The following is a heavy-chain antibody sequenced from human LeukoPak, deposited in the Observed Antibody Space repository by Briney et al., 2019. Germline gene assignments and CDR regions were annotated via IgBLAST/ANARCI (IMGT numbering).Heavy chain of an antibody. CDR2: IKQDGSET. CDR3: ARDFWGAYRVDYFDY. J-gene: IGHJ4*02. V-gene: IGHV3-7*01. CDR1: GFTFSNYW. Sequence: RGSLRLSCAASGFTFSNYWMICVRRAPGKRLEWVANIKQDGSETYYVDSVRGRFTISRDNAKKSLYLQMNSLRAEDTAVYYCARDFWGAYRVDYFDYCGQGTMVTVSS. D-gene: IGHD3-3*01.